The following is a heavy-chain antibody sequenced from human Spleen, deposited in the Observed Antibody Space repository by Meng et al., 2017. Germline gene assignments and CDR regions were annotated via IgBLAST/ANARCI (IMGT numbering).Heavy chain of an antibody. V-gene: IGHV3-21*04. CDR1: GFAFSSYS. Sequence: GGSLRLSCAASGFAFSSYSMNWVRQGPEKGLEWVSSISGSSSYIYYADSVKGRFTISRDNAKNSLYLQMNSLRAEDTAVYYCANSFRGFSNFDYWGQGTLVTVSS. CDR2: ISGSSSYI. J-gene: IGHJ4*02. CDR3: ANSFRGFSNFDY. D-gene: IGHD3-10*01.